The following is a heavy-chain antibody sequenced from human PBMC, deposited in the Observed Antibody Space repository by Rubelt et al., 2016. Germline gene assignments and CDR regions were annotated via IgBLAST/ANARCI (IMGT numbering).Heavy chain of an antibody. CDR2: IYSSGTT. CDR3: ASHRGCSAGRCYLDF. Sequence: QVLLQESGPGLVKPSETLSLTCTVSGYSINSGYFWGWIRQSPGKGLEWIAAIYSSGTTYYGPSLRSRVTISVDTSKNQISRNVNSVTAAETAVYYCASHRGCSAGRCYLDFWGQGTLVTVSS. V-gene: IGHV4-38-2*02. D-gene: IGHD2-15*01. J-gene: IGHJ4*02. CDR1: GYSINSGYF.